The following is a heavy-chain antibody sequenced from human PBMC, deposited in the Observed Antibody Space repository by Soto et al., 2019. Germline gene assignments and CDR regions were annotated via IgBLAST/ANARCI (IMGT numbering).Heavy chain of an antibody. D-gene: IGHD1-26*01. CDR3: AKDLGWELPSPFNY. Sequence: GGSLRLSCEASGFTISGCSMNWVRQVPGKGLEWVSAISGSGGSTYYADSVKGRFTISRDNSKNTIYLQMNSLRAEDTAVYYCAKDLGWELPSPFNYWGQGT. J-gene: IGHJ4*02. CDR2: ISGSGGST. V-gene: IGHV3-23*01. CDR1: GFTISGCS.